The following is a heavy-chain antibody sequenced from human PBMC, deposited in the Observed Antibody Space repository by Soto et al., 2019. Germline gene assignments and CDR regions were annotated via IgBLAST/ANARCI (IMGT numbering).Heavy chain of an antibody. CDR1: GFTFSSYG. CDR3: AKGRIAAAGFDY. Sequence: PGGSLRLSCAASGFTFSSYGMHWVRQAPGKGLEWVAVISYDGSNKYYADSVKGRFTISRDNSKNTLYLQMNSLRAEDTAVYYCAKGRIAAAGFDYWGQGTLVTVSS. CDR2: ISYDGSNK. D-gene: IGHD6-13*01. V-gene: IGHV3-30*18. J-gene: IGHJ4*02.